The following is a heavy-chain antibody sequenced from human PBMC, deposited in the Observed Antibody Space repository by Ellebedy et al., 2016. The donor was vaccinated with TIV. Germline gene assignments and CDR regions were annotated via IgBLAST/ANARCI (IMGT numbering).Heavy chain of an antibody. CDR1: GFTFSSYS. J-gene: IGHJ6*02. Sequence: GESLKISCAASGFTFSSYSMNWVRQPPGKGLEWVAVISHDGSNKYYADSVKGRFTISRDNSKNTLYLQMNSLRAEDTAVYYCARDSRVLTDYYYYGMDVWGQGTTVTVSS. CDR3: ARDSRVLTDYYYYGMDV. CDR2: ISHDGSNK. D-gene: IGHD2-15*01. V-gene: IGHV3-30*03.